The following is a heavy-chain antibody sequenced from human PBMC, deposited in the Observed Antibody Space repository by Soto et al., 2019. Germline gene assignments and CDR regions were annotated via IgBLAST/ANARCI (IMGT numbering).Heavy chain of an antibody. CDR2: ITNNGAHT. CDR1: GFKFRDHA. D-gene: IGHD6-6*01. Sequence: EVQMLESGGGSVQPGGSLRLSCAVSGFKFRDHAMTWVRQAPGQGLEYVSSITNNGAHTFYADSVKGRFTISRDNSKNTLYLQMNSLTAEDTALYYCANNVLDRGVESWGQGTLVTVSS. J-gene: IGHJ4*02. V-gene: IGHV3-23*01. CDR3: ANNVLDRGVES.